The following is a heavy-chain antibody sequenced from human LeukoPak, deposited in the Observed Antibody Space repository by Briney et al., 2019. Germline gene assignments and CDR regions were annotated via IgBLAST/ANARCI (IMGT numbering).Heavy chain of an antibody. Sequence: GSLRLSCAASGFTFSSYGMHWVRQAPGKGLEWVAVISYDGSNKYYADSVKGRFTISRDNSKNTLYLQMNSLRAEDTAVYYCAKLPLGSAFDYWGQGTLVTVSS. CDR3: AKLPLGSAFDY. D-gene: IGHD3-16*01. CDR2: ISYDGSNK. V-gene: IGHV3-30*18. J-gene: IGHJ4*02. CDR1: GFTFSSYG.